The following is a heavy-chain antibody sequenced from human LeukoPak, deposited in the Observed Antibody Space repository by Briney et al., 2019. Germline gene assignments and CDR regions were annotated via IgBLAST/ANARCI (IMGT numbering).Heavy chain of an antibody. CDR2: IWYDGSNK. CDR1: GFAFNYYG. V-gene: IGHV3-33*01. CDR3: ARDLNFRGSEWELPFDH. J-gene: IGHJ4*02. D-gene: IGHD1-26*01. Sequence: GGSLRLSCAASGFAFNYYGMHWVRQAPGKGLEWVALIWYDGSNKYYVDSVKGRFTISRDNSKNTLYLQMNSLRAEDTAVYYCARDLNFRGSEWELPFDHWGQGTLVTVSS.